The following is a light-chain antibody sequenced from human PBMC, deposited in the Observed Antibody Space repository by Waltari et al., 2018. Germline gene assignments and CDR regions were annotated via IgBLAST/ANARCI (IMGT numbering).Light chain of an antibody. CDR1: SSDVGGCSY. CDR2: EVF. Sequence: QSALTQPPSXSGSPGQSVIISCPGTSSDVGGCSYVSWYQQHPGKAPKLIIFEVFQRPSGVXDRFSGSKSGXXASLTVSGLQAEDEADXYCSSYAGSNNVVFGGGTKLTVL. CDR3: SSYAGSNNVV. V-gene: IGLV2-8*01. J-gene: IGLJ2*01.